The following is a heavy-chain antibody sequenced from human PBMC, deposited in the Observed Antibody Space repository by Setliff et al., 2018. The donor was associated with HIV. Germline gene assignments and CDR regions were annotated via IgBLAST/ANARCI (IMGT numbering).Heavy chain of an antibody. V-gene: IGHV1-2*02. CDR1: GYTFTGHY. CDR2: VNPNSGGT. Sequence: ASVKVSCKASGYTFTGHYLHWVRQAPGQGLEWLGWVNPNSGGTKFTQKFQGRVTMTRDTSLSTAYMELSRLRSDDTAVYYCVREGAGPTDDAFDIWGQGTMVTVSS. J-gene: IGHJ3*02. D-gene: IGHD4-17*01. CDR3: VREGAGPTDDAFDI.